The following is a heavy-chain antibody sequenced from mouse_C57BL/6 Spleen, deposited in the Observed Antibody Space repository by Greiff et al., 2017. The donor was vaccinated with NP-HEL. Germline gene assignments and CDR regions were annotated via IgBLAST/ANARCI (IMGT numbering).Heavy chain of an antibody. J-gene: IGHJ2*01. V-gene: IGHV1-53*01. CDR3: ANYDYDVFFDY. CDR2: INPSNGGT. Sequence: VKLQQPGTELVKPGASVKLSSKASGYTFTSYWMHWVKQRPGQGLEWIGNINPSNGGTNYNEKFKSKATLTVDKSSSTAYMQLSSLTSEDSAVYYCANYDYDVFFDYWGQGTTLTVSS. D-gene: IGHD2-4*01. CDR1: GYTFTSYW.